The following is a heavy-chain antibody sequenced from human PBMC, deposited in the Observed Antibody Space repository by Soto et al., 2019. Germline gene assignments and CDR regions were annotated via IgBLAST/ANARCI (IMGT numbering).Heavy chain of an antibody. CDR1: GYTFTGYY. CDR2: INPNSGGT. J-gene: IGHJ6*02. V-gene: IGHV1-2*02. CDR3: ARSFPLAAARYWSPYGMDV. D-gene: IGHD6-13*01. Sequence: ASVKVSCKASGYTFTGYYMHWVRQAPGQGLEWMGWINPNSGGTNYAQKFQGRVTMTRDTSISTAYMELSRLRSDDTAVYYCARSFPLAAARYWSPYGMDVWGQGPRSPSP.